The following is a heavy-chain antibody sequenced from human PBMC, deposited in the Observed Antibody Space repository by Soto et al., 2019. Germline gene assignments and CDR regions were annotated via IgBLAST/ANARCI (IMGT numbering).Heavy chain of an antibody. CDR2: IQSGGTT. D-gene: IGHD2-15*01. Sequence: GGSLRLACAASGFTVSSKYMTWVRQAPGKGLEWVSLIQSGGTTYYADSVKGRFTISRDTSENTLHLQMDSLRVEDTAVYYCARDDVLCDGGRCYGILLDVWGKGTTVTVSS. V-gene: IGHV3-66*01. J-gene: IGHJ6*04. CDR1: GFTVSSKY. CDR3: ARDDVLCDGGRCYGILLDV.